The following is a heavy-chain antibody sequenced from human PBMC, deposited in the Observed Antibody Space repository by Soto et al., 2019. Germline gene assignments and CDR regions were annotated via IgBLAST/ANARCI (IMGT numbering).Heavy chain of an antibody. CDR2: FYYSENT. D-gene: IGHD2-2*01. Sequence: SDTLSLTCSVSGGSISSKIYSWGWIRQPPGKGLEWIGTFYYSENTYYNPSLKSRVTISVDTSKNQFSLKLSSVTAADTAVYYCAKLAGYCSGNSCHGDYAMDVWGQGTTVT. V-gene: IGHV4-39*01. CDR3: AKLAGYCSGNSCHGDYAMDV. J-gene: IGHJ6*02. CDR1: GGSISSKIYS.